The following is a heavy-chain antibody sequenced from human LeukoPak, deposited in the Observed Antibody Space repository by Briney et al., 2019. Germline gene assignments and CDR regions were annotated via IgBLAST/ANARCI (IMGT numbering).Heavy chain of an antibody. CDR3: AKDTTTVVTPFQFYFDY. Sequence: GGSLRLSCAASGFTFSSYGMHWVRQAPGKGLEWVAFIRFDGSSKHYADSVKGRFTISRDNSKNTLYLQMNSLRAEDTAVYYCAKDTTTVVTPFQFYFDYWGQGTLVTVSP. CDR2: IRFDGSSK. V-gene: IGHV3-30*02. J-gene: IGHJ4*02. CDR1: GFTFSSYG. D-gene: IGHD4-23*01.